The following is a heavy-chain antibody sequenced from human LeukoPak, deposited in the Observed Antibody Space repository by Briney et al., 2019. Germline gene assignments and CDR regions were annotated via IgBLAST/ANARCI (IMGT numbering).Heavy chain of an antibody. J-gene: IGHJ4*02. CDR3: ATIPGAY. V-gene: IGHV3-21*04. D-gene: IGHD7-27*01. Sequence: GGSLRLSCAASGFTFSSYSMNWVRQAPGKGLEWVSSISSSSYIYYADSVKGRFTISRDNSKNTLYLQMNSLRAEDTAVYYCATIPGAYWGQGTLVTVSS. CDR1: GFTFSSYS. CDR2: ISSSSYI.